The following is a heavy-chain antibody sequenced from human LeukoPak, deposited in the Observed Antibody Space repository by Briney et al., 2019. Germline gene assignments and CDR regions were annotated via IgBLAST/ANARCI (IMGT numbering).Heavy chain of an antibody. V-gene: IGHV3-7*01. Sequence: GGSLRLSCAASGFTFSSFWMTWVRQAPGKGLEWVANIKQGGGETYYVDSVKGRFTISRDSAKNSLFLQMNSLTVEDTGVYYCARAAEVIAVYYYGMDVWGQGTTVTVSS. CDR1: GFTFSSFW. CDR3: ARAAEVIAVYYYGMDV. J-gene: IGHJ6*02. CDR2: IKQGGGET. D-gene: IGHD6-19*01.